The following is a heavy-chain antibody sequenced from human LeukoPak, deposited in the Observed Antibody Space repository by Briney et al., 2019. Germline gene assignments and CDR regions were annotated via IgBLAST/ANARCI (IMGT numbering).Heavy chain of an antibody. CDR2: ITGSSRTT. CDR1: GFTFPTYA. CDR3: AKDPDPRGYFNGGGFDS. J-gene: IGHJ4*02. D-gene: IGHD3-16*01. V-gene: IGHV3-23*01. Sequence: GGPLRLSCAASGFTFPTYAMAWVREAPGQGLEWVSGITGSSRTTNYADSVKGRLTISRDNSKNTLYLQMKRLRVEDTAVYFCAKDPDPRGYFNGGGFDSWGQGTLVTVSS.